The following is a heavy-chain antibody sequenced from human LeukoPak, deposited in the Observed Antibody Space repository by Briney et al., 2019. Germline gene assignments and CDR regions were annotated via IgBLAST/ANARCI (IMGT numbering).Heavy chain of an antibody. J-gene: IGHJ5*01. V-gene: IGHV3-9*01. CDR1: GFTFDDYG. CDR2: ISWNSASV. CDR3: AKDYGYGSSWYDY. Sequence: GRSLRLSCEASGFTFDDYGMHWVRQAQGKGLEWVSTISWNSASVGYVDSVKGRFTISRDNAKKTLYLQMNSLRPEDTALYYCAKDYGYGSSWYDYWGQGTLVTVSS. D-gene: IGHD6-13*01.